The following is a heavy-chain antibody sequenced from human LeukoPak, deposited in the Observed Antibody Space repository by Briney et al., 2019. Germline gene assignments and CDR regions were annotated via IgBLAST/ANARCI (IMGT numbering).Heavy chain of an antibody. CDR2: IIPILGIA. J-gene: IGHJ4*02. V-gene: IGHV1-69*04. CDR3: ARETGAKGYCSGGSSSGLVY. D-gene: IGHD2-15*01. Sequence: SVNVSCRASGYTFTIYGISWVRQAPGQGLEWMGRIIPILGIANCAQKFQGRVTITADKSTSTAYMELSSLRSEDTAVYYCARETGAKGYCSGGSSSGLVYWGQGTLVTVSS. CDR1: GYTFTIYG.